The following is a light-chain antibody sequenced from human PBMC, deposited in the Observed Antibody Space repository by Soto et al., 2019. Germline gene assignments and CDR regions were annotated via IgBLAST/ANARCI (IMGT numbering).Light chain of an antibody. J-gene: IGLJ2*01. Sequence: QSALTQPASESGSPGQSITISCTGTSSDVGGYNYVSWYQQHPGKAPKLMIYEVSNRPSGVSNRFSGSKSGNTASLTISGLQAEDEADYYCSSYTSSSTPVVFGGGTKVTVL. CDR1: SSDVGGYNY. V-gene: IGLV2-14*01. CDR2: EVS. CDR3: SSYTSSSTPVV.